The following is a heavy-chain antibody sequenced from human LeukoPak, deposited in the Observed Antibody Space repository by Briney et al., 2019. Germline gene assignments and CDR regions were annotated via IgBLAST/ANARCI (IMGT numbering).Heavy chain of an antibody. Sequence: SETLSLTCTVSGGSISSSSYYWGWLRQPPGKGLEWIGSIYYSGSTYYNPSLKSRVTISVDTSKNQFSLKLSSVTAADTAVYYCARLGSSGWYTNYWFDPWGQGTLVTVSS. CDR2: IYYSGST. CDR3: ARLGSSGWYTNYWFDP. J-gene: IGHJ5*02. V-gene: IGHV4-39*01. D-gene: IGHD6-19*01. CDR1: GGSISSSSYY.